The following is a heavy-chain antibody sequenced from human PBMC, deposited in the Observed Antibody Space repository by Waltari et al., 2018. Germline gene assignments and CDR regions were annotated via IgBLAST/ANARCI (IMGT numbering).Heavy chain of an antibody. CDR2: ISYSGTT. Sequence: QLQLQESGPGLVKPSEPLSLTCTVSGGSISSGSYYWGWLRQPPGKGLESIGYISYSGTTYYNLSLKSRVTMSVDTSRDQYSLSLRSVAAADTAVYYCARYYGNGEGWLDPWGQGTLVTVSS. J-gene: IGHJ5*02. D-gene: IGHD3-3*01. CDR1: GGSISSGSYY. CDR3: ARYYGNGEGWLDP. V-gene: IGHV4-39*07.